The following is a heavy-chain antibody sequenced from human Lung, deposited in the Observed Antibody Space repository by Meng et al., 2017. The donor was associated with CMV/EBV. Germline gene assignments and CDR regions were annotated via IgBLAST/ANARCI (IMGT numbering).Heavy chain of an antibody. Sequence: QWVHSVGWLNKPGASLKSTCKASVSTFINMSIHWVQKAPGKGCEWMGWIIADNGKTNSAQTLQGRLTMTTDTSTSTAYMVLRSRRSDDTAVYYCARVEVGITSGDYWGQGTLVTVSS. CDR3: ARVEVGITSGDY. J-gene: IGHJ4*02. V-gene: IGHV1-18*01. D-gene: IGHD1-26*01. CDR2: IIADNGKT. CDR1: VSTFINMS.